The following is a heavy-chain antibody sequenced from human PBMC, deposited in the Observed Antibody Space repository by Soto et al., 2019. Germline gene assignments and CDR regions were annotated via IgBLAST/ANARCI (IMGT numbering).Heavy chain of an antibody. CDR3: ARDGKYSYGHPSDYYGMDV. CDR2: IYYRGST. CDR1: GGPVTSGNHY. Sequence: QVQLQESGPGLVKPSETLSLTCTVSGGPVTSGNHYWSWIRQPPGKGLEWIGYIYYRGSTKYNPTLKSRVTISVDTSKNQFSLKLSSMTAADTAVYYCARDGKYSYGHPSDYYGMDVWGQGTTVTVSS. J-gene: IGHJ6*02. D-gene: IGHD5-18*01. V-gene: IGHV4-61*01.